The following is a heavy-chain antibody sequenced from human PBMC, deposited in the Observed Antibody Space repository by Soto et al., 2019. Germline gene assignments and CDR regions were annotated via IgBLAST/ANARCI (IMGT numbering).Heavy chain of an antibody. J-gene: IGHJ6*02. CDR2: ISGSGGST. CDR3: AKDGGAQQLTYGMDV. CDR1: GLTFSSYA. D-gene: IGHD6-13*01. V-gene: IGHV3-23*01. Sequence: GGSLRLSCAASGLTFSSYAMSWVRQAPGKGLEWVSAISGSGGSTYYADSVKGLFTISRDNSKNTLYLQMNSLRAEDTAVYYCAKDGGAQQLTYGMDVWCQGTTVAV.